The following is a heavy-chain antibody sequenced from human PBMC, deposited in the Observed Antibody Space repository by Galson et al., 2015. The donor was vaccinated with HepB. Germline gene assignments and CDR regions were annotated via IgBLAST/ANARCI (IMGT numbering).Heavy chain of an antibody. CDR3: ATGIVGATLFDY. V-gene: IGHV2-70*04. CDR1: GFSLSTSGMR. CDR2: IDWDDDK. J-gene: IGHJ4*02. D-gene: IGHD1-26*01. Sequence: PALVKPTQTLTLTCTFSGFSLSTSGMRVSWIRQPPGKALEWLARIDWDDDKFYSTSLKTRLTISKDTSKNQVVLTMTNMDPVDTATYYCATGIVGATLFDYWGQGTLVTVSS.